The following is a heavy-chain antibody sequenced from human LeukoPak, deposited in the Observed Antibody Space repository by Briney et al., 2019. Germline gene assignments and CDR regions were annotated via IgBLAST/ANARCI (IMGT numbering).Heavy chain of an antibody. CDR2: ISYDGSNK. CDR1: GFTFSSYG. CDR3: AKDRWDLGVYYGMDV. J-gene: IGHJ6*04. D-gene: IGHD1-26*01. V-gene: IGHV3-30*18. Sequence: GGSLRLSRAASGFTFSSYGMHWVRQAPGKGLEWVAVISYDGSNKYYADSVKGRFTISRDNSKNTLYLQMNSLRAEDTAVYYCAKDRWDLGVYYGMDVWGKGTTVTVSS.